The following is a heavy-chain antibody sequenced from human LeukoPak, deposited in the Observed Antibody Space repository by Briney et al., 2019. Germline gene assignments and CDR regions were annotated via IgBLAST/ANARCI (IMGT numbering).Heavy chain of an antibody. CDR2: TYYRSKWYN. D-gene: IGHD3-16*01. V-gene: IGHV6-1*01. CDR3: ARETDYPYSYGMDV. CDR1: GDSVSSNSAA. Sequence: SPTLSLTSAISGDSVSSNSAAWNWIRQSPSRGLEWLGRTYYRSKWYNDYAVCVKSRMSINPDTSKNQFSLQLNSVTPEDTAVYYCARETDYPYSYGMDVWGKGTTVTVSS. J-gene: IGHJ6*04.